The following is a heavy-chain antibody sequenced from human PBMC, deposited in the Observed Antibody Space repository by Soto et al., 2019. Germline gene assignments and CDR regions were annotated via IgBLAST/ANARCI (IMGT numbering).Heavy chain of an antibody. CDR1: GASISSYY. D-gene: IGHD3-10*01. V-gene: IGHV4-59*08. CDR2: IYYSGST. Sequence: SETLSLTCTVSGASISSYYWSWIRQPPGKGLEWLGYIYYSGSTNYNPSLKSRVTISVDTSKNQFSLKLSSVTAADTAVYYCARGDYYGSGVNWFDPWGQGTLVTVSS. CDR3: ARGDYYGSGVNWFDP. J-gene: IGHJ5*02.